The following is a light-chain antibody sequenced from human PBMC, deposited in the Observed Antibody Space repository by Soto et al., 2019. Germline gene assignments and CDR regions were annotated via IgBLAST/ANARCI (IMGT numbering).Light chain of an antibody. Sequence: IQMTQSPSSVSASGGDRVTITCRASQGISSWLACYQQQPGKAPKLLIDDASILQSGVPSRFSGSGSRTDFNLTISSLQTEDFATYYCQQTNSFPLTFGGGTKVEIK. CDR1: QGISSW. CDR3: QQTNSFPLT. CDR2: DAS. V-gene: IGKV1-12*01. J-gene: IGKJ4*01.